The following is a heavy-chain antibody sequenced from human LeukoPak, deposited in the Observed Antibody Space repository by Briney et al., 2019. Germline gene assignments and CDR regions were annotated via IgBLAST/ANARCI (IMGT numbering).Heavy chain of an antibody. V-gene: IGHV3-64D*09. Sequence: GGSLRHSCSASGCTFSSYAFHWVRQAPGKGLEYVSGISSDGGFTDYADSLKGRFTISRDNSKNTLYLQMSSLRAEDTAVYYGVNGRPPDHFDYWGQGTLATVSS. J-gene: IGHJ4*02. CDR3: VNGRPPDHFDY. CDR2: ISSDGGFT. CDR1: GCTFSSYA.